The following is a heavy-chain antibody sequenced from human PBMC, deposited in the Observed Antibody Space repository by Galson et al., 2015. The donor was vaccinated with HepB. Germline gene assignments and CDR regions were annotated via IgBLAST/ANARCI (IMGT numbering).Heavy chain of an antibody. V-gene: IGHV3-21*01. J-gene: IGHJ5*01. CDR1: GFTFSSYS. CDR3: ARGSAAGTWFDS. Sequence: SLRLSCAGSGFTFSSYSMNWVRQTPGKGLEWVSSISHSSSFIYHADSLKGRFSISRDNAKKSVYLQMNSLGVEDTAVYYCARGSAAGTWFDSWGQGILVTDSS. D-gene: IGHD6-25*01. CDR2: ISHSSSFI.